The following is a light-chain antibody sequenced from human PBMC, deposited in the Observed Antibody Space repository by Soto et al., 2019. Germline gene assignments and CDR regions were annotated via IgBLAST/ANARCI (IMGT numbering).Light chain of an antibody. CDR1: QSVRSNN. J-gene: IGKJ1*01. CDR3: QQYGSSPQT. Sequence: EIVLTQSPGTLSLSPGERATLSCRASQSVRSNNLAWYQQKPGQAPRLLIYGAYSRATGIPDRFSGSGSGTDFTLTISRLEPEDVAVYCCQQYGSSPQTFGQGTKVEI. CDR2: GAY. V-gene: IGKV3-20*01.